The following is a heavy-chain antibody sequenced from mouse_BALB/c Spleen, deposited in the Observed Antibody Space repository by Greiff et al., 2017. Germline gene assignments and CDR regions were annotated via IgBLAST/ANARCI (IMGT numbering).Heavy chain of an antibody. CDR3: ARVYHYYAMDY. Sequence: EVQVEESGGGLVQPGGSLRLSCATSGFTFTDYYMSWVRQPPGKALEWLGFIRNKANGYTTEYSASVKGRFTISSDNSQSILYLQMNTLRAEDSATYYCARVYHYYAMDYWGQGTSVTVSS. J-gene: IGHJ4*01. CDR1: GFTFTDYY. CDR2: IRNKANGYTT. V-gene: IGHV7-3*02. D-gene: IGHD2-1*01.